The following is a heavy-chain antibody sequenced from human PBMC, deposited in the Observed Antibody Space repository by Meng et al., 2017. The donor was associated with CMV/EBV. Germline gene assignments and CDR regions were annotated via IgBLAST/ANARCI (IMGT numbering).Heavy chain of an antibody. CDR1: GYTFTGYY. Sequence: ASVKVSCKASGYTFTGYYMHWVRQAPGQGLEWMGWINPNSGGTNYAQKFQGRVTMTRDTSISTAYMELSRLRSDDTAVYYCARDRGRCSSTSKTCRSLGYFDYWGQGTLVTVSS. V-gene: IGHV1-2*02. CDR2: INPNSGGT. J-gene: IGHJ4*02. CDR3: ARDRGRCSSTSKTCRSLGYFDY. D-gene: IGHD2-2*01.